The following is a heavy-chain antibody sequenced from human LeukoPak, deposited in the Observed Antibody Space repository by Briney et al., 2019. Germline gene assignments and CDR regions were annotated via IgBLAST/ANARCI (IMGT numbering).Heavy chain of an antibody. CDR1: GGSISSYY. Sequence: PSETLSLTCTVSGGSISSYYWSWIRQPPGKGLEWIGYIYYSGSTNYNPSPKSRVTISVDTSKNQFSLKLSSVTAADTAVYYCARDRFSGSHYFDYWGQGTLVTVSS. J-gene: IGHJ4*02. CDR2: IYYSGST. V-gene: IGHV4-59*01. CDR3: ARDRFSGSHYFDY. D-gene: IGHD1-26*01.